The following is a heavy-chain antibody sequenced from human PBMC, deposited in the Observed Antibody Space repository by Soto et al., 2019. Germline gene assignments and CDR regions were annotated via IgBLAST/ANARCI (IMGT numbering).Heavy chain of an antibody. V-gene: IGHV3-7*01. CDR2: VKHDGSEK. CDR3: ARDGTSGYCGGDSCRISDL. CDR1: GFTFRSYW. Sequence: EVQLVESGGGLVQPGGSLRLSCVGSGFTFRSYWMSWVRQAPGKGLEWVATVKHDGSEKQYLDSVKGRVTISRDNARNSVYLQMNSLSGEDTAVYYCARDGTSGYCGGDSCRISDLWGQGTLVTVSS. D-gene: IGHD2-15*01. J-gene: IGHJ5*02.